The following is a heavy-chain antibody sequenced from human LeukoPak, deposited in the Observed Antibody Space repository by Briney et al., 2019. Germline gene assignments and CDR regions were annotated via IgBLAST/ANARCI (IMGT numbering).Heavy chain of an antibody. CDR1: GFTFSSYA. CDR3: AKDPARDYVWGSPGRG. J-gene: IGHJ4*02. Sequence: GGSLRLSCAASGFTFSSYAMSWVRQAPGKGLEWVSAISGSGGSTYYADSVKGRFTISRDNSKNTLYLQMNSLRAEDTAVHYCAKDPARDYVWGSPGRGWGQGTLVTVSS. D-gene: IGHD3-16*01. V-gene: IGHV3-23*01. CDR2: ISGSGGST.